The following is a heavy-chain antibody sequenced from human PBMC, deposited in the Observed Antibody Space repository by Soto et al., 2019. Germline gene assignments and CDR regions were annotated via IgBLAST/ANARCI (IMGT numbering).Heavy chain of an antibody. CDR3: ARNQPVTTIGY. CDR1: GFTVSNNY. D-gene: IGHD4-17*01. CDR2: IYSGGTT. J-gene: IGHJ4*02. Sequence: EVQLVETGGGLIQPGGSLRLSCAASGFTVSNNYMSWVRQAPGKGLECVSIIYSGGTTYYADSVRGRFTISRDHSKNTLYLHMNSLRADDTAVYFCARNQPVTTIGYWGQGNLVTVSS. V-gene: IGHV3-53*02.